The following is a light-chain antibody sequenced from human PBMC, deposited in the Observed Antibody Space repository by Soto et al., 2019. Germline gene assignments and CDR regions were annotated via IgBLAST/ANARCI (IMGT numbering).Light chain of an antibody. CDR2: GAS. CDR1: QSVSTGY. V-gene: IGKV3-20*01. J-gene: IGKJ1*01. Sequence: EIVLTQSPGTLSLSPGERATLSCRASQSVSTGYLAWYQQKPGQAPRLLIYGASSRATGIPDRFSGSGSGTVFTLTISRLEPEDFAVYYCQQYGSSPPTFGQGTKVEIK. CDR3: QQYGSSPPT.